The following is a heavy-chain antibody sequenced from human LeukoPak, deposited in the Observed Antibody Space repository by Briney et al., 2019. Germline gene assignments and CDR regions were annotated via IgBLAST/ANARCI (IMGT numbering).Heavy chain of an antibody. CDR2: IYSGGST. J-gene: IGHJ4*02. D-gene: IGHD3-10*01. CDR1: GFTVSSNY. CDR3: TRDESFYGSGGYY. V-gene: IGHV3-53*01. Sequence: QSGGSLRLSCAASGFTVSSNYMSWVRQAPGKGLEWVSVIYSGGSTYYADSVKGRFTISRDNSKNTLYLQMNSLRAEDTAVYYCTRDESFYGSGGYYWGQGTLVTVSS.